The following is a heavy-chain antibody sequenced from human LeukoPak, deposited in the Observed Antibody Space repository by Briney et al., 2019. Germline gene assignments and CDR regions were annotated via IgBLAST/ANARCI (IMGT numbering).Heavy chain of an antibody. D-gene: IGHD3-10*01. CDR3: ARVHIVTGTYFDS. CDR2: VYSSGFT. Sequence: PSEPLSLPCTISGDFMCGYSWRWLRHPAGRALVGIGRVYSSGFTEYNLSLDGRVTMPIETSKSQFSLKLDPVTAADTAAYYCARVHIVTGTYFDSWGQGALVTVSS. V-gene: IGHV4-4*07. J-gene: IGHJ4*02. CDR1: GDFMCGYS.